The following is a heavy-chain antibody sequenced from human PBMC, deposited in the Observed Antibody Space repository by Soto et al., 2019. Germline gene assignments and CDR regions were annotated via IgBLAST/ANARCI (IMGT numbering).Heavy chain of an antibody. CDR3: AKYGPYSYGPFDY. V-gene: IGHV3-30*18. Sequence: QVQLVESGGGVVQPGRSLRLSCAASGFTFSSYGMHWVRQAPGKGLEWVAVISYDGSNKYYADSVKGRFTISRDNSKNTLYLQMNSLRAEDTAVYYCAKYGPYSYGPFDYWGQGTLVTVSS. J-gene: IGHJ4*02. CDR2: ISYDGSNK. D-gene: IGHD5-18*01. CDR1: GFTFSSYG.